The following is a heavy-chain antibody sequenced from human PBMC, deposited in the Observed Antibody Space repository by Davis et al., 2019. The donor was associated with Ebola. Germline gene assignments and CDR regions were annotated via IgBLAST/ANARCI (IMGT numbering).Heavy chain of an antibody. J-gene: IGHJ3*02. Sequence: GESLKISCAASGFTFSGSAMHWVRQASGKGLEWVGRIRSKANSYATAYAASVKGRFTISRDDSKSTAYLQMNSLKTEDTAVYYCTTTTDAFDIWGQGTMVTVSS. D-gene: IGHD1-7*01. CDR1: GFTFSGSA. CDR3: TTTTDAFDI. V-gene: IGHV3-73*01. CDR2: IRSKANSYAT.